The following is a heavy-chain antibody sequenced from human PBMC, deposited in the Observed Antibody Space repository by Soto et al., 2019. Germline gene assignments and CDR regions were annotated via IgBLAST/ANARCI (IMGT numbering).Heavy chain of an antibody. D-gene: IGHD2-15*01. Sequence: PSQTLSLTCAISGDSVSSNSAAWNWIRQSPSRGLEWLGRTYYRSKWYNDYAVSVKSRITINPDTSKNQFSLQLNSVTPEYTAVYYCAREGYCSGGSCYLYYYYYMDVWGKGTTVTVSS. V-gene: IGHV6-1*01. J-gene: IGHJ6*03. CDR3: AREGYCSGGSCYLYYYYYMDV. CDR1: GDSVSSNSAA. CDR2: TYYRSKWYN.